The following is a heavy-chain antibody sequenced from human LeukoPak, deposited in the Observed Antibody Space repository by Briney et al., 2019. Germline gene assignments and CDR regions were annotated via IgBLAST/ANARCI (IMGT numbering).Heavy chain of an antibody. CDR3: ARHPIQYPFDH. D-gene: IGHD4-4*01. V-gene: IGHV4-59*08. Sequence: PSETLSLTCTVSGASVSSDYWSWIRQSPGKGLEWIGYIYHSGHTMSNPSLKSRVSLSLDTSNNQFSLKLSSVTAADTAVYYCARHPIQYPFDHWGQGTVVSVSS. CDR2: IYHSGHT. J-gene: IGHJ5*02. CDR1: GASVSSDY.